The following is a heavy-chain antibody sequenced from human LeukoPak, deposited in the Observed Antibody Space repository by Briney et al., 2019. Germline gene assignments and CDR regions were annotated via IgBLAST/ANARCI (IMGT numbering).Heavy chain of an antibody. CDR1: RYSFTSYW. D-gene: IGHD2-2*01. CDR2: IYPGDSDT. Sequence: GESLKISCKGSRYSFTSYWIGWVRQMPGKGLEWMGIIYPGDSDTRYSPSFQGQVTISADKSISTAYLQWSSLKASDTAMYYCARRRGLGYYSSTSCGGAFDIWGQGTMVTVSS. J-gene: IGHJ3*02. V-gene: IGHV5-51*01. CDR3: ARRRGLGYYSSTSCGGAFDI.